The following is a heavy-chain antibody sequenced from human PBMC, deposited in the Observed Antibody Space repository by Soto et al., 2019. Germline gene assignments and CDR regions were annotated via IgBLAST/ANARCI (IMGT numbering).Heavy chain of an antibody. Sequence: EVQLVESGGGLVQPGGSLRLSCAASGFTVSSNYMSWVRQAPGKGLEWVSVIYSGGSTYYADSVKGRFTISRDNSKNTLYLQMTSRRAEDTAVYYCAREKGSSYGFHYMDVWGKGTTVTVSS. CDR1: GFTVSSNY. CDR3: AREKGSSYGFHYMDV. V-gene: IGHV3-66*01. D-gene: IGHD5-18*01. CDR2: IYSGGST. J-gene: IGHJ6*03.